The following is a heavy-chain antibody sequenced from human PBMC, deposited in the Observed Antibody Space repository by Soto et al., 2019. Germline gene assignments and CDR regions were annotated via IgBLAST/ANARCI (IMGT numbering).Heavy chain of an antibody. D-gene: IGHD3-3*01. J-gene: IGHJ5*02. CDR2: INHSGST. V-gene: IGHV4-34*01. CDR1: GGSFSGYY. CDR3: ARGATITIFGVTKRYNWFAP. Sequence: PSXTLSLTCAVYGGSFSGYYWSWIRQPPGKGLEWIGEINHSGSTNYNPSLKSRVTISVDTSKNQFSLKLSSVTAADTAVYYCARGATITIFGVTKRYNWFAPWGQGTLVPVSS.